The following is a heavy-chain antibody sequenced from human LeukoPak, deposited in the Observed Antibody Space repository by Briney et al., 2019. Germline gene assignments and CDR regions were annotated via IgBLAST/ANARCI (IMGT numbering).Heavy chain of an antibody. J-gene: IGHJ4*02. V-gene: IGHV1-69*13. Sequence: ASVKVSFKASVGTFSSYAISYVRPAPGQAREWVGGIIPIFGTANYAQKFQGRVPITADESTSTAYMELSSLRSEDTAVYYCASSPGIAVVAPLDHGGQGTLLTVS. D-gene: IGHD6-19*01. CDR1: VGTFSSYA. CDR3: ASSPGIAVVAPLDH. CDR2: IIPIFGTA.